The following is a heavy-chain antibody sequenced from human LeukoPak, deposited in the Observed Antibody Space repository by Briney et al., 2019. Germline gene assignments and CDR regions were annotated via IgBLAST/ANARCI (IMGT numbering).Heavy chain of an antibody. CDR1: GYTFTGYY. D-gene: IGHD3-22*01. Sequence: ASVKVSCKASGYTFTGYYMHWVRQAPGQGLEWMGRINPNSGGTNYAQKFQGRVTMTRDTSISTAYMELSRLRSDDTAVYYCARDDKSVPAYYYDSSGGYYWGQGTLVTVSS. CDR3: ARDDKSVPAYYYDSSGGYY. J-gene: IGHJ4*02. CDR2: INPNSGGT. V-gene: IGHV1-2*06.